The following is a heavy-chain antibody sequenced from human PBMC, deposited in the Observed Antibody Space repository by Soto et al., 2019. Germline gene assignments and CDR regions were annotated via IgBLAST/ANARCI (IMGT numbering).Heavy chain of an antibody. Sequence: QDTLKESGPTLVKPTQTLTLTCTFSGFSLSTSGVGVGWIRQPPGKALEWLALIYWDDDKRYSPSLKSRLTITKDTSKNQVVLTMTNMDPVDTATYYCAHRIAVAATRAFDIWGQGTMVTVSS. D-gene: IGHD6-19*01. CDR1: GFSLSTSGVG. CDR3: AHRIAVAATRAFDI. J-gene: IGHJ3*02. CDR2: IYWDDDK. V-gene: IGHV2-5*02.